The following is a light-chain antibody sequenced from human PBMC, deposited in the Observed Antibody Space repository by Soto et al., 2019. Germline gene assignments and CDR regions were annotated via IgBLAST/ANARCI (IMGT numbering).Light chain of an antibody. CDR1: QCVLYTSNVTTY. V-gene: IGKV4-1*01. J-gene: IGKJ5*01. CDR3: QHYDNSPIT. Sequence: PSSDSLAAFPRVGATLNCTSSQCVLYTSNVTTYLAWYRQKPGQPPKLLIYWASTRESGVPDRFSGSGSETDFTLTISSLEAEDFAMYYCQHYDNSPITFGQGTRLEIK. CDR2: WAS.